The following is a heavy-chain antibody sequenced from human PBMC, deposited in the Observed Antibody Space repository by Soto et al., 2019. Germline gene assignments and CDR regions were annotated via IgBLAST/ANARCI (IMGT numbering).Heavy chain of an antibody. CDR1: GFTFSSYG. V-gene: IGHV3-30*18. CDR3: AKAKYSGSYHYYGMDV. J-gene: IGHJ6*02. CDR2: ISYDGSSK. D-gene: IGHD1-26*01. Sequence: QVQLVESGGGVVQPGRSLRLSCAASGFTFSSYGMHWVRQAPGKELEWVAVISYDGSSKYYADSVKGRFTISRDNSKNTLYLQMNSLRAEDTAVHYCAKAKYSGSYHYYGMDVWGQGTTVTVSS.